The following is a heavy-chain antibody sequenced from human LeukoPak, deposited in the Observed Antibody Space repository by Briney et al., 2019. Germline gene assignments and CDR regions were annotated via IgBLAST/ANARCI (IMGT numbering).Heavy chain of an antibody. CDR2: ISGSGGST. CDR3: AKGTPWVSDAFDI. Sequence: GGSLRLSCAASGFTFSDYYMSWIRQAPGKGLEWVSAISGSGGSTYYADSVKGRFTISRDNSKNTLYLQMNSLRAEDTAVYYCAKGTPWVSDAFDIWGQGTMVTVSS. J-gene: IGHJ3*02. V-gene: IGHV3-23*01. CDR1: GFTFSDYY.